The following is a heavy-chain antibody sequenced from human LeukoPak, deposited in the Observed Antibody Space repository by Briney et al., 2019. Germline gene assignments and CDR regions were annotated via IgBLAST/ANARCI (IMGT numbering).Heavy chain of an antibody. Sequence: LSLTCAVYGGSSSGYSWSWIRQPPGKGLEWVSGISWNSGSIGYADSVKGRFTISRDNAKNSLYLQMNSLRAEDMALYYCATGLYSNLLGFDYCGQGTLVTVSS. CDR1: GGSSSGYS. CDR3: ATGLYSNLLGFDY. CDR2: ISWNSGSI. J-gene: IGHJ4*02. V-gene: IGHV3-9*02. D-gene: IGHD4-11*01.